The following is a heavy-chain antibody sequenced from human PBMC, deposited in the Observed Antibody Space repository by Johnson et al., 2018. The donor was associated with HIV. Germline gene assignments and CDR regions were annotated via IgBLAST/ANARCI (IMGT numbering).Heavy chain of an antibody. CDR1: GFTFDDYA. Sequence: VQLVESGGGLVQPGGSLRLSCAASGFTFDDYAMHWVRQAPGKGLEWVSGISWTSGSIGYADSVMGRFTISRDNAKNSLYLQMNSLRAEDTALYYCAKGLGWELLTHDAFDIWGQGTMVTVSS. CDR2: ISWTSGSI. V-gene: IGHV3-9*01. J-gene: IGHJ3*02. D-gene: IGHD1-26*01. CDR3: AKGLGWELLTHDAFDI.